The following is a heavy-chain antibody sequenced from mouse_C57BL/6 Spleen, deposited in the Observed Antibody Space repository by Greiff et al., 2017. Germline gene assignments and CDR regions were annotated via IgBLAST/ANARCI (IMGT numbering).Heavy chain of an antibody. V-gene: IGHV5-17*01. J-gene: IGHJ2*01. Sequence: EVQVVESGGGLVKPGGSLKLSCAASGFTFSDYGMHWVRQAPEKGLEWVAYISSGSSTIYYADTVKGRFTISRDNAKNTLFLQMTSLRSEDTAMYYCARGGQLVLYYFDYWGQGTTLTVSS. CDR3: ARGGQLVLYYFDY. CDR2: ISSGSSTI. D-gene: IGHD4-1*02. CDR1: GFTFSDYG.